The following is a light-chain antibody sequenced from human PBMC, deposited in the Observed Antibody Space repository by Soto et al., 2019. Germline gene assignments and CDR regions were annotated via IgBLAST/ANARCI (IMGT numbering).Light chain of an antibody. CDR1: SSNIGADFG. CDR2: INN. J-gene: IGLJ3*02. Sequence: QSVLTQPPSVSGAPGQRVTISCTGSSSNIGADFGVNWYQHLPGTAPKLLIYINNNRPSGVPGRFSGSQSGSSASLAITGLQAEDEADYYRQTYDSSLDDWVFGGGTKLTVL. CDR3: QTYDSSLDDWV. V-gene: IGLV1-40*01.